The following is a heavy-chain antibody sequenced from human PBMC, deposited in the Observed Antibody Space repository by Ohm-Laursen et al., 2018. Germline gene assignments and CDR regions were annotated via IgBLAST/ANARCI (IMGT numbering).Heavy chain of an antibody. CDR2: ISSSSSYI. V-gene: IGHV3-21*01. Sequence: SLRLSCTASGFTFSSYGMNWVRQAPGKGLEWVSSISSSSSYIYYADSVKGRFTISRDNAKNSLFLQMNSLRAEDTAVYYCARDDCSSTSCPDLDYWGQGTLVSVSS. J-gene: IGHJ4*02. CDR1: GFTFSSYG. CDR3: ARDDCSSTSCPDLDY. D-gene: IGHD2-2*01.